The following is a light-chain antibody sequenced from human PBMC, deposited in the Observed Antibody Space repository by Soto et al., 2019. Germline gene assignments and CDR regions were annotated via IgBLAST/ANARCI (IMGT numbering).Light chain of an antibody. CDR3: QQRSNWPYT. J-gene: IGKJ2*01. Sequence: EIVLTQSPATLSLSPGERATLSCRASQSVSSYLAWYQQKPGQAPRLLIYDASNRATGIPDRFSGSGSGTDFTLTISSLESEDFAVYYCQQRSNWPYTFGQGTKLEIK. V-gene: IGKV3-11*01. CDR1: QSVSSY. CDR2: DAS.